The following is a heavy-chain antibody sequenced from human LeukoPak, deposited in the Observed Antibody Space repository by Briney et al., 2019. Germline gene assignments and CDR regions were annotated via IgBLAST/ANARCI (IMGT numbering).Heavy chain of an antibody. CDR3: ARHGTSGTNLNWFDP. CDR1: GGSISSFY. D-gene: IGHD1-1*01. CDR2: IYYSGST. J-gene: IGHJ5*02. Sequence: KASETLSLTCTVSGGSISSFYWSWIWQPPGKGLEWIGYIYYSGSTNYNPSLKSRVTISVDTSKNQFSLKLSSVTAADTAVYYCARHGTSGTNLNWFDPWGQGTLVTVSS. V-gene: IGHV4-59*01.